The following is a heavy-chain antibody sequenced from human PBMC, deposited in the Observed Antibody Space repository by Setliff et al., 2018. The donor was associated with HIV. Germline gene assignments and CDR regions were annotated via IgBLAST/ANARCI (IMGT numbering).Heavy chain of an antibody. CDR1: GFTFSYSW. Sequence: GGSLRLSCAASGFTFSYSWMNWVRQAPGKGLEWVGRIKSKIDGGTADYAAPVKGRFTISRDDSKNTLYLQMTSLRAEDAAVYHCAKDMNYNKDYPGVLGSWGRGTLVTVSS. CDR3: AKDMNYNKDYPGVLGS. J-gene: IGHJ4*02. CDR2: IKSKIDGGTA. D-gene: IGHD1-20*01. V-gene: IGHV3-15*01.